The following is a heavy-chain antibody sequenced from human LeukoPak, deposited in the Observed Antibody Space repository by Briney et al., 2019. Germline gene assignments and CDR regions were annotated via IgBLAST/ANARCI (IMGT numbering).Heavy chain of an antibody. CDR1: GFTFSSYA. J-gene: IGHJ4*02. D-gene: IGHD3-10*01. CDR2: ISGSGGST. CDR3: AKYQDPGSYYVCCTPSDY. V-gene: IGHV3-23*01. Sequence: TGGSLRLSCAASGFTFSSYAMSWVRQAPGKGLEWVSAISGSGGSTYYADSVKGRFTISRDNSKNTLYLQMNSLRAEDTAVYYCAKYQDPGSYYVCCTPSDYWGQGTLVTVSS.